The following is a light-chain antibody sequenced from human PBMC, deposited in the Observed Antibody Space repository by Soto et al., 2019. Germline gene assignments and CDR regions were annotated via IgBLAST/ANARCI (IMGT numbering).Light chain of an antibody. CDR2: GAS. Sequence: ELTQSPGTPSLSPGQRATLSCRASQPLSNSYLAWIQQKPGQAPRLLIYGASHWASGISERFGGSGSGTEFTLTISGLEPEDSAFYYCQYYGDSPTFGQGTKVDIK. J-gene: IGKJ1*01. V-gene: IGKV3-20*01. CDR3: QYYGDSPT. CDR1: QPLSNSY.